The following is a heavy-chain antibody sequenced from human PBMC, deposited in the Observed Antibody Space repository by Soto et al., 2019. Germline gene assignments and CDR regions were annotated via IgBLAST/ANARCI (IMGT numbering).Heavy chain of an antibody. Sequence: QVQLVQSGAEVKKPGASVKVSCKASGYTFTSYYMHWVRQAPGQGLEWMGIINPSGGSTSYAQKFQDRVIMTRDTSTSTVYIERSSLRSEDTAVYYCARGAPDLAVRPQGHNWFEPWGQGTLVTVSS. J-gene: IGHJ5*02. CDR1: GYTFTSYY. CDR2: INPSGGST. V-gene: IGHV1-46*01. CDR3: ARGAPDLAVRPQGHNWFEP. D-gene: IGHD6-6*01.